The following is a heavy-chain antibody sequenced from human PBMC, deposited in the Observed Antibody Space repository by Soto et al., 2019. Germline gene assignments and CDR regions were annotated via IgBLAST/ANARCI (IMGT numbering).Heavy chain of an antibody. Sequence: GGSLRLSCAASGFTFSSYAMSWVRQAPGKGLEWVSAISGSGGSTYYADSVKGRFTISRDNSKNTLYLQMNSLRAEDTAVYSCAKDGNYDSSGTYGRWGQGTLVTVSS. CDR1: GFTFSSYA. J-gene: IGHJ4*02. CDR3: AKDGNYDSSGTYGR. CDR2: ISGSGGST. D-gene: IGHD3-22*01. V-gene: IGHV3-23*01.